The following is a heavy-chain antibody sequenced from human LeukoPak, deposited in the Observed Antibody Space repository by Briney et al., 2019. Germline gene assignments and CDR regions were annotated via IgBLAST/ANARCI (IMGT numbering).Heavy chain of an antibody. D-gene: IGHD6-13*01. CDR3: ARDPSEQQLDYYYYYYMDV. V-gene: IGHV3-7*01. CDR1: GFTFSSYW. Sequence: GGSLRLSCVASGFTFSSYWMSWVRQAPGKGLEWVANIKQDGSEKYYVDSVKGRFTISRDNAKNSLYLQMNSLRAEDTAVYYCARDPSEQQLDYYYYYYMDVWGKGTTVTISS. CDR2: IKQDGSEK. J-gene: IGHJ6*03.